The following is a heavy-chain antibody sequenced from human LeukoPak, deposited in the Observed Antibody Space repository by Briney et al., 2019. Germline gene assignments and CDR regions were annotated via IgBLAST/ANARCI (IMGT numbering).Heavy chain of an antibody. Sequence: GGSLRLSCAASGFIFNNYGLIWVRQAPGKGLQWVSAISNDGGGTTYADFVKGRFTISRDNSKNTLFLQMSSLRAEDTALYYCAKGGSGYFADLWGQGTLVNVSS. J-gene: IGHJ5*02. D-gene: IGHD3-22*01. CDR2: ISNDGGGT. CDR1: GFIFNNYG. CDR3: AKGGSGYFADL. V-gene: IGHV3-23*01.